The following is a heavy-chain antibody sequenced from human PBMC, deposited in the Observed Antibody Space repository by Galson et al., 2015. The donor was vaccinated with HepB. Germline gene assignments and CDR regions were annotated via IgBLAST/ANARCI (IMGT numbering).Heavy chain of an antibody. CDR1: GYSFTSYW. Sequence: QSGAEVKKPGESLKISCKGSGYSFTSYWIGWVRQIPGKGLEWMGIIYPGDSDTRYSPSFQGQVTISADKSISTAYLQWSSLKASDTAMYYCARSHYYDSSGYSDYFDYWGQGTLVTVSS. V-gene: IGHV5-51*01. CDR2: IYPGDSDT. J-gene: IGHJ4*02. D-gene: IGHD3-22*01. CDR3: ARSHYYDSSGYSDYFDY.